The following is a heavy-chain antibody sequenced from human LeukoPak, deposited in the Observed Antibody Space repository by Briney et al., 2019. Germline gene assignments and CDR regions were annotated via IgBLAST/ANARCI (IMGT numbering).Heavy chain of an antibody. V-gene: IGHV3-23*01. Sequence: PGGSLRLSCAASGFTFSSYAMSWVRPAPGKGLEWVSAISGSGGSTYYADSVKGRVTISRDNSKNTLYLQMNSLRAEDTAVYYCAKDQTPPGTGTRFDYWGQGTLVTVSS. CDR3: AKDQTPPGTGTRFDY. J-gene: IGHJ4*02. CDR2: ISGSGGST. CDR1: GFTFSSYA. D-gene: IGHD1-1*01.